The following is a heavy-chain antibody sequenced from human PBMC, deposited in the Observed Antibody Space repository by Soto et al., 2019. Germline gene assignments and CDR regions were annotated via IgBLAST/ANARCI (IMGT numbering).Heavy chain of an antibody. D-gene: IGHD2-2*01. J-gene: IGHJ4*02. Sequence: GGSLRLSCAASGFTFSSYSMNWVRQAPGKGLQWISYISSSSNTIYYADSVKGRFTISRDYAKNSLYLQMNSLTDEDTAVYYCARASCISTSCYAWELGFDYWGQGT. V-gene: IGHV3-48*02. CDR1: GFTFSSYS. CDR3: ARASCISTSCYAWELGFDY. CDR2: ISSSSNTI.